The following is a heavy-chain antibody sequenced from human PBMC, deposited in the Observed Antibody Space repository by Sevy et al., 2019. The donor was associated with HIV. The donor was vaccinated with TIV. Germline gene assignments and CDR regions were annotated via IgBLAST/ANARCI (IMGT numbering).Heavy chain of an antibody. V-gene: IGHV3-21*01. Sequence: GGSLRLSCSASGFTFNTYTMNWVRQAPGKGLEWVSSISSSSNYIYYAHSLKGRFTISRDNARNSLYLQMSSLRAEDTAVYYCARPYGSGSWEAFDLWGQGTMVTVSS. J-gene: IGHJ3*01. CDR3: ARPYGSGSWEAFDL. D-gene: IGHD3-10*01. CDR2: ISSSSNYI. CDR1: GFTFNTYT.